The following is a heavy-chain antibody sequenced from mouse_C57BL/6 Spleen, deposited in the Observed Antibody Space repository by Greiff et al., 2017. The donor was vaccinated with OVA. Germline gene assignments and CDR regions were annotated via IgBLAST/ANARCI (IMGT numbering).Heavy chain of an antibody. CDR1: GYTFTSYW. CDR2: IYPGNSDT. V-gene: IGHV1-5*01. CDR3: TGYYYGSSYVSYWYFDV. Sequence: EVQLQQSGTVLARPGASVKMSCKTSGYTFTSYWMHWVKQRPGQGLEWIGAIYPGNSDTSYNQKFKGKAKLTAVTSASTAYMELSSLTNEDSAVYYCTGYYYGSSYVSYWYFDVWGTGTTVTVSS. D-gene: IGHD1-1*01. J-gene: IGHJ1*03.